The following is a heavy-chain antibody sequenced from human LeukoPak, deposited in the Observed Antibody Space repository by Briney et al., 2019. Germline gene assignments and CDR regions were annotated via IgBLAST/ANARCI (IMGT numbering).Heavy chain of an antibody. CDR2: IKQDGSEK. CDR1: GFTFSSYW. J-gene: IGHJ6*03. Sequence: GGSLRLSCAASGFTFSSYWMSWVRQAPGKGLEWVANIKQDGSEKYYVDSVKGRFTISRDNAKNSLYLQMYSLRAEDTAVYYCARDSGTYCTNGVCSRGNYYYYMDVWGKGTTVTVSS. V-gene: IGHV3-7*01. D-gene: IGHD2-8*01. CDR3: ARDSGTYCTNGVCSRGNYYYYMDV.